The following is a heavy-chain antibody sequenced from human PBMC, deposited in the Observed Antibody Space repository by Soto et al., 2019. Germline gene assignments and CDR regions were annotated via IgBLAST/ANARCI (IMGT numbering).Heavy chain of an antibody. V-gene: IGHV3-21*01. CDR1: GFTFSNYN. J-gene: IGHJ6*02. Sequence: PGGSLILSCAASGFTFSNYNLNWVRQAPGKGLEWVSSISSSSSYIYYADSMKGRFTISRDNAKNSLYLQMNSLRAEDTAVYYCARGDGSGSYGSYSMDVWGQGTTVTVSS. CDR3: ARGDGSGSYGSYSMDV. D-gene: IGHD3-10*01. CDR2: ISSSSSYI.